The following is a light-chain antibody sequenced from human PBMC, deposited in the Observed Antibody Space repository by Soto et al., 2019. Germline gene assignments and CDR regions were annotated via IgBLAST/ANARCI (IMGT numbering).Light chain of an antibody. V-gene: IGKV3-11*01. CDR3: QQRGSWPPT. CDR2: DTS. CDR1: QSVSNNY. J-gene: IGKJ5*01. Sequence: IVLTQSPGTLSLSPGERATLSCRASQSVSNNYLAWYQQKLGRAPRLLIHDTSNRATGVPARFSGSGSGTDFTLTISSLEPEDFGVYYCQQRGSWPPTFGQGTRLEIK.